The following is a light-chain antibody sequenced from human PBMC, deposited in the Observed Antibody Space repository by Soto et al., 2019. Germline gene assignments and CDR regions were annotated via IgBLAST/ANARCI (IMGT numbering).Light chain of an antibody. CDR1: YNL. CDR2: EVN. J-gene: IGLJ3*02. V-gene: IGLV2-23*02. Sequence: QSALTQPASVSGSPGQSITISCTGTYNLVSWYQQHPGKAPKLMIFEVNKRPSGVSYRFSGSKSGNTASLTISVLQAEDEADYFCCSYAGNRRVFGGGTKLTVL. CDR3: CSYAGNRRV.